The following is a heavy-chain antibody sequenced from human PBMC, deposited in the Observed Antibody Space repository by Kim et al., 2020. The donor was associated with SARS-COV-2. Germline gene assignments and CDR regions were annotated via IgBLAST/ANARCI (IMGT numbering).Heavy chain of an antibody. D-gene: IGHD3-10*01. CDR3: ARDTTELWFGELFYFDY. Sequence: ASVKVSCKASGYTFTSYGISWVRQAPGQGLEWMGWISAYNGNTNYAQKLQGRVTMTTDTSTSTAYMELRSLRSDDTAVYYCARDTTELWFGELFYFDYWGQGTLVTVSS. CDR2: ISAYNGNT. V-gene: IGHV1-18*01. J-gene: IGHJ4*02. CDR1: GYTFTSYG.